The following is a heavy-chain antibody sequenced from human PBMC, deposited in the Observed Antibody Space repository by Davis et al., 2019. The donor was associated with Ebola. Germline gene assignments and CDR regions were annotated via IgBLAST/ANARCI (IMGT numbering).Heavy chain of an antibody. Sequence: GESLKISCTDSVITFSSYAMTWVRQAPGKVLEWVSAISGCGGSTYYADSVKGRFTISRDNSMTTLYLQMNSLRAEDTAVYFCAKRGGEYSNYGMDVWGKGTTVTVSS. D-gene: IGHD3-10*01. J-gene: IGHJ6*04. V-gene: IGHV3-23*01. CDR1: VITFSSYA. CDR3: AKRGGEYSNYGMDV. CDR2: ISGCGGST.